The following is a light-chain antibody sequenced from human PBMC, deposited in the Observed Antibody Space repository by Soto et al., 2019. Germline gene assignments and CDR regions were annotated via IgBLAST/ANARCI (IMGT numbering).Light chain of an antibody. CDR3: AAWDDSLNGVV. Sequence: SLLTQPPSASGTPRQGVTISCSGSSSNIGSNTVDWYQHLPGTAPKLLIYANSQRPSGVPDRFSGSKSGTSASLAISGLQSEDEADYYCAAWDDSLNGVVFGGGTKVTVL. CDR1: SSNIGSNT. J-gene: IGLJ2*01. CDR2: ANS. V-gene: IGLV1-44*01.